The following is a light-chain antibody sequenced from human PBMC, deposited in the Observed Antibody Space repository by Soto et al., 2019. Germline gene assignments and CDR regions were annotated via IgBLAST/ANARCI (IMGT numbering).Light chain of an antibody. Sequence: EIVLTQSPGTLSLSPGERATLSCRASQSVSSSYLAWYQQKPGQAPRLLIYGASSRATGIPDRFSGSGSGTDFTLTISRLESEDFAVYYCQQYGSSPPITFGAGTKVDIK. CDR1: QSVSSSY. V-gene: IGKV3-20*01. CDR3: QQYGSSPPIT. J-gene: IGKJ3*01. CDR2: GAS.